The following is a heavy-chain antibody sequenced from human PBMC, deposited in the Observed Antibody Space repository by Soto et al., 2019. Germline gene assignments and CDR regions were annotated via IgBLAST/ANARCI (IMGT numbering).Heavy chain of an antibody. V-gene: IGHV3-30*18. CDR1: GFTFSSYG. CDR3: AKDLKYYDYIWGSYRPDAFDI. CDR2: ISYDGSNK. Sequence: QVQLVESGGGVVQPGRSLRLSCAASGFTFSSYGMHWVRQAPGKGLEWVAVISYDGSNKYYADSVKGRFTISRDNSKNTLYLQMNSLRAEDTAVYYCAKDLKYYDYIWGSYRPDAFDIWGQGTMVTVSS. D-gene: IGHD3-16*02. J-gene: IGHJ3*02.